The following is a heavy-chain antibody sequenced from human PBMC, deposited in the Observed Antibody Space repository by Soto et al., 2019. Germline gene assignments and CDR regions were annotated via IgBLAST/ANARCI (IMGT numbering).Heavy chain of an antibody. Sequence: QITLKESGPTLVTAKQTLTLTCTISGISLSSSGVAVGWIRQPPGEALEWLALIYWDDDKRYSPSLKSRLTITKDTSKNQVVLTMTNVDPVDTATYYCVHTGIAAPDYWGQGTLVTVSS. CDR2: IYWDDDK. CDR1: GISLSSSGVA. CDR3: VHTGIAAPDY. J-gene: IGHJ4*02. V-gene: IGHV2-5*02. D-gene: IGHD6-13*01.